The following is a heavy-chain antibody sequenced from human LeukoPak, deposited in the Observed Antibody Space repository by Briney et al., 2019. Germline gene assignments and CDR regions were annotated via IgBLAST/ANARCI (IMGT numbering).Heavy chain of an antibody. CDR1: GFTFSSYG. CDR2: IRYDGSNK. J-gene: IGHJ6*03. CDR3: AKDRIYGSGSPDHYMDV. Sequence: GGSLRLSCAASGFTFSSYGMHWVRQAPGKGLEWVAFIRYDGSNKYYADSVKGQFTISRDNSKNTLYLQMNSLRAEDTAVYYCAKDRIYGSGSPDHYMDVWGKGTTVTVSS. D-gene: IGHD3-10*01. V-gene: IGHV3-30*02.